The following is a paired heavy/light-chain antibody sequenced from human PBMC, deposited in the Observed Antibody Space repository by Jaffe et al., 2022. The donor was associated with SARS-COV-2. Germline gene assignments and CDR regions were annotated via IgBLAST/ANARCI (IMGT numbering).Light chain of an antibody. V-gene: IGLV1-51*02. CDR1: SSNVGSNY. CDR2: END. Sequence: QSVLTQPPSVSAAPGQKVAISCSGSSSNVGSNYVSWYQQVPGTAPKLLIYENDKRPSGIPDRFSGSKSGTSATLGIAGLQTGDDAVYYCATWDRSLSVVVFGGGSQLTVL. J-gene: IGLJ7*01. CDR3: ATWDRSLSVVV.
Heavy chain of an antibody. V-gene: IGHV3-66*02. D-gene: IGHD1-26*01. Sequence: EVQLVESGGALVQAGGSLRLACVASGVTVNNIYMSWVRQAPGKGLEWVSDMYSGDYTYYAESVRGRFTISRDNFKNTLYLQMDNLRTEDTAIYYCASAPVGITHPQFDYWGQGTQVTVSS. CDR1: GVTVNNIY. CDR2: MYSGDYT. J-gene: IGHJ4*02. CDR3: ASAPVGITHPQFDY.